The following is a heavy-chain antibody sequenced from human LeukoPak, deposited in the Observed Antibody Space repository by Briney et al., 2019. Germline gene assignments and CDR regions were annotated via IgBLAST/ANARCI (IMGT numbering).Heavy chain of an antibody. CDR3: AKVGYDILTGYYNPPGY. Sequence: TGGSLRLSCAASGFTFSSYAMSWVRQAPGKGLEWVSAISGSGGSTYYADSVKGRFTISRDNSKNTLYLQMNSLRAEDTAVYYCAKVGYDILTGYYNPPGYWGQGTLVTVSS. D-gene: IGHD3-9*01. V-gene: IGHV3-23*01. CDR1: GFTFSSYA. J-gene: IGHJ4*02. CDR2: ISGSGGST.